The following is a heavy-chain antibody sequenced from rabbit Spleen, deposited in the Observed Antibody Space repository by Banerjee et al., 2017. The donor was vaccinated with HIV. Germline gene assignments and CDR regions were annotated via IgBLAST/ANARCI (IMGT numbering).Heavy chain of an antibody. CDR1: GFSFSSSYD. D-gene: IGHD1-1*01. J-gene: IGHJ4*01. CDR2: IYTGNNKN. V-gene: IGHV1S40*01. CDR3: ARDVGTYDYIDVYFDL. Sequence: QQLVESGGGLVKPGASLTLTCTASGFSFSSSYDMCWVRQAPGKGLEWIGCIYTGNNKNYYASWAKGRFTISKTSSTTVTLQMTSLTAADTATYFCARDVGTYDYIDVYFDLWGPGTLVTVS.